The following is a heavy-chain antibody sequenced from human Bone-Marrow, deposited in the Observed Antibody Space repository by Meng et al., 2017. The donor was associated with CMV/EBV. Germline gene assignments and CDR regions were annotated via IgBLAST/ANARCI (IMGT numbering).Heavy chain of an antibody. CDR2: IYSSGKI. CDR3: VRGSVYFDS. D-gene: IGHD5/OR15-5a*01. Sequence: GGSLRLSCAASGFTFDDYGMSWVRQAPGKGLEWISVIYSSGKIYYADSVKGRFTISRDNSKNTLHLQMDSLSAGDTARYYCVRGSVYFDSWGQGTLVTVSS. CDR1: GFTFDDYG. J-gene: IGHJ4*02. V-gene: IGHV3-20*04.